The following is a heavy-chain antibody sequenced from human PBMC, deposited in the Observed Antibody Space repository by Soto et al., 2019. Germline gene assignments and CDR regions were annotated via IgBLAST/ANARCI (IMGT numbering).Heavy chain of an antibody. V-gene: IGHV3-30-3*01. CDR1: GFTFSSYA. CDR2: ISYDGSNK. J-gene: IGHJ6*02. D-gene: IGHD5-12*01. CDR3: ARGPSLGVATISSDYYGMDV. Sequence: QVQLVESGGGVVQPGRSLRLSCAASGFTFSSYAMHWVRQAPGKGLEWVAVISYDGSNKYYADSVKGRFTISRDNSKNTMYLQRNRLRVEDTAVYYWARGPSLGVATISSDYYGMDVWGQGTTVTVSS.